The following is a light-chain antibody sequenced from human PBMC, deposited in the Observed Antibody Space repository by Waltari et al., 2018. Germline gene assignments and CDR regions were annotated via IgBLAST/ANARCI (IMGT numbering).Light chain of an antibody. V-gene: IGLV2-11*01. CDR3: YAYVDGYTAV. J-gene: IGLJ1*01. Sequence: QFALTQPRSVSGSPGQSVTISCTASSSDITDYNSVSWYRQYPGKPPKFMIYAVSTRPSGVPDRFSGSRSGNTASLTFSGLQAEDEGDYYCYAYVDGYTAVCGTWTKVTVL. CDR1: SSDITDYNS. CDR2: AVS.